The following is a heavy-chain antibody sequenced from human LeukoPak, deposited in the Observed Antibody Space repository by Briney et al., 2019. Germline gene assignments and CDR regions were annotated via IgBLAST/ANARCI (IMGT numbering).Heavy chain of an antibody. CDR2: IYHSGST. D-gene: IGHD2-2*03. CDR3: ATRGLDQGVAN. CDR1: SGSISSGGYS. J-gene: IGHJ4*02. V-gene: IGHV4-30-2*01. Sequence: NPSETLSLTCAVSSGSISSGGYSWSWIRQPPGKGLEWIGYIYHSGSTYYNPSLKSRVTISVDRSKNQFSLKLSSVTAADTAVYYCATRGLDQGVANWGQGTLVTVSS.